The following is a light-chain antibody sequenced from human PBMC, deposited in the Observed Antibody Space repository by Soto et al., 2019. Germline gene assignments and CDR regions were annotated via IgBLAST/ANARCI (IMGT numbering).Light chain of an antibody. CDR1: QSVSSN. V-gene: IGKV3-15*01. CDR2: DAY. CDR3: QQYHNWPIT. J-gene: IGKJ5*01. Sequence: ELVRTQYPATMSVSPGESYTLSCLASQSVSSNLAWHQQKPGQAPRILMYDAYTRATGISARFSGSGSGTEFTLTISSLQSEDFAVYYCQQYHNWPITVGQVTRLEIK.